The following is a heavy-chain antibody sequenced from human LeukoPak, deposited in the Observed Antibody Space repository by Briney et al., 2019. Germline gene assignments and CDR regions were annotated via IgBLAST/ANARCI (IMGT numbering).Heavy chain of an antibody. CDR3: ARDLTSSSFGNQYV. D-gene: IGHD6-13*01. CDR2: FYTSGHT. V-gene: IGHV4-61*09. Sequence: SETLSLTCTVSGGSINSGSYYWSWIRQPAGKGLEWMGHFYTSGHTSYNPSLKSRVTISVDTSKNQFSLKMNSVTAADTAVYYCARDLTSSSFGNQYVWGRGTLVTVSS. CDR1: GGSINSGSYY. J-gene: IGHJ4*02.